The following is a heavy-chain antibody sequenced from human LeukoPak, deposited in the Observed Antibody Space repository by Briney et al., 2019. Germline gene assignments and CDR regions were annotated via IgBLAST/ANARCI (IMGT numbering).Heavy chain of an antibody. V-gene: IGHV4-34*01. J-gene: IGHJ5*02. Sequence: SETLSLTCAVYGGSFSGYYWSWIRQPPGKGLEWIGEINHSGSTNYNPSLKSRVTISVDTSKNQFCLKLSSVTAADTAVYYCARGKPLIFGVVMTSLPGNNWFDPWGQGTLVTVSS. CDR2: INHSGST. CDR3: ARGKPLIFGVVMTSLPGNNWFDP. CDR1: GGSFSGYY. D-gene: IGHD3-3*01.